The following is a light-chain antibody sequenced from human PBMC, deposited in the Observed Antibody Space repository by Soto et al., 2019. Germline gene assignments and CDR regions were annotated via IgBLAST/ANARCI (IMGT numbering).Light chain of an antibody. CDR1: QIVANNY. V-gene: IGKV3-20*01. Sequence: EIVLTQSPGTLSLSPGERATLSCRASQIVANNYLAWYQQRPGQAPRLLIYGASSRANGIPDRISGSGSGTDFTLTISRLEPEDFATYHCQQYVSTPWTFGQGTKVDIK. J-gene: IGKJ1*01. CDR2: GAS. CDR3: QQYVSTPWT.